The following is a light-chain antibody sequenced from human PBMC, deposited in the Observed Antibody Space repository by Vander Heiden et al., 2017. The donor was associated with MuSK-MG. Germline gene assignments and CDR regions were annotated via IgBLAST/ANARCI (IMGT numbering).Light chain of an antibody. V-gene: IGKV3-15*01. CDR2: GAS. Sequence: EIVITQSPATLPVSPGERATLSCRASQSVRANLAWYKQKPGQAPRLLIYGASTSATGIPARFSGTGSGTEFTLTISILHSEDFAVYYCQQDNSWPRTFGQGTKVEIK. J-gene: IGKJ1*01. CDR3: QQDNSWPRT. CDR1: QSVRAN.